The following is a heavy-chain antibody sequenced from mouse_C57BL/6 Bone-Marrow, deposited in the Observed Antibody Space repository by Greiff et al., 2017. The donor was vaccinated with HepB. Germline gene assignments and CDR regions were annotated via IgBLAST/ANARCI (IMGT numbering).Heavy chain of an antibody. CDR1: GFTFSSYA. CDR3: ARDFFYYGSRWFAY. D-gene: IGHD1-1*01. V-gene: IGHV5-4*01. J-gene: IGHJ3*01. Sequence: DVKLVESGGGLVKPGGSLKLSCAASGFTFSSYAMSWVRQTPEKRLEWVATISDGGSYTYYPDNVKGRFTISSDNAKNNLYLQMSHLKSEDTAMYYCARDFFYYGSRWFAYWGQGTLVTVSA. CDR2: ISDGGSYT.